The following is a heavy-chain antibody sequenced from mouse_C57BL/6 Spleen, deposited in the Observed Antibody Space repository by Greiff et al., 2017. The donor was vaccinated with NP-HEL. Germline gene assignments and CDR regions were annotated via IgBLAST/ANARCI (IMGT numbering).Heavy chain of an antibody. V-gene: IGHV7-3*01. CDR3: ARYIDGHYFDY. J-gene: IGHJ2*01. CDR1: GFTFTDYY. D-gene: IGHD2-3*01. Sequence: EVKVVESGGGLVQPGGSLSLSCAASGFTFTDYYMSWVRQPPGKALEWLGFIRNKANGYTTEYSASVKGRFTISRDNSQSILYLQMNALRAEDSATYYCARYIDGHYFDYWGQGTTLTVSS. CDR2: IRNKANGYTT.